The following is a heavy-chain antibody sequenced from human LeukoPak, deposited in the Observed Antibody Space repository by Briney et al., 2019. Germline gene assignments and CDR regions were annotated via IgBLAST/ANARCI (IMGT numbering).Heavy chain of an antibody. CDR3: ARTIGGYYGY. Sequence: SETLSLTCAVYGGSFSGYYWSWIRQPPGKGLEWIGEINHSGSTNYNPSLKSRVTISVDTSKNQFSLKLSSVTAADTAVYYCARTIGGYYGYWGQGTLVTVSS. D-gene: IGHD3-22*01. V-gene: IGHV4-34*01. CDR2: INHSGST. J-gene: IGHJ4*02. CDR1: GGSFSGYY.